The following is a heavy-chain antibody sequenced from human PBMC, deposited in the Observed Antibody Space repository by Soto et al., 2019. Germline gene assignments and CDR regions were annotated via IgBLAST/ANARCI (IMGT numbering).Heavy chain of an antibody. CDR2: MNPNNGNA. CDR1: GFTFITYD. J-gene: IGHJ4*02. V-gene: IGHV1-8*01. Sequence: QVQLLQSGAEGKKPGASVKVSCKASGFTFITYDFSWVRQAAGQGIEWMGWMNPNNGNAGFAQKFRGRINMTRNTSISTAYLELSSLRSDDSAVYFCARRKERSGPYYLALWGQGNQVTVSS. CDR3: ARRKERSGPYYLAL.